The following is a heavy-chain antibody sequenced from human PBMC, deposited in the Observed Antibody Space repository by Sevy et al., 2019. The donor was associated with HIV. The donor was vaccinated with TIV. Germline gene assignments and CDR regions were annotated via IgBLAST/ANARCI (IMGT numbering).Heavy chain of an antibody. D-gene: IGHD3-22*01. Sequence: ASVKVSCKASGYTFTSYGISWVRQAPGQGLEWMGWISAYNGNTNYAQKLQGRVTMTTDTSTSTAYMELRSLRSDDTAVYYSASWDSSGYHADAFAIWGQGTMVTFSS. CDR2: ISAYNGNT. CDR3: ASWDSSGYHADAFAI. V-gene: IGHV1-18*01. J-gene: IGHJ3*02. CDR1: GYTFTSYG.